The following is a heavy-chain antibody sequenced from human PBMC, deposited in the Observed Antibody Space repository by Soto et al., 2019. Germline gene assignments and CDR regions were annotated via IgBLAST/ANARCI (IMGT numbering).Heavy chain of an antibody. CDR1: DYSFTSYG. D-gene: IGHD3-10*01. V-gene: IGHV1-18*01. Sequence: QVQLVQSGDEVKKPGASVKVSCKAPDYSFTSYGISWVRQAPGQQIEWMGWMSAYNGNTNYAQKLQGRVTMTTDTSTSTGYMELSSLRSDDTAVYYCARDQGFGESDVWGQGTTVTVSS. J-gene: IGHJ6*02. CDR2: MSAYNGNT. CDR3: ARDQGFGESDV.